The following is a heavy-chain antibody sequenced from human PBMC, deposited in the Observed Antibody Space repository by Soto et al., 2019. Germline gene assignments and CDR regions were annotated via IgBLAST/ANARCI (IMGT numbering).Heavy chain of an antibody. Sequence: QLHLVQSGAEVKKPGSSVKVSCKASGGTFSSCTISWVRQAPGQGLEWLGGIIPMFGTLYYAQKFQGRLTIAADSSTSTAYMELSTLRSDDTAVYYCARKVASSDDAFDIWGQGTMVTVSS. J-gene: IGHJ3*02. D-gene: IGHD6-6*01. CDR2: IIPMFGTL. V-gene: IGHV1-69*06. CDR3: ARKVASSDDAFDI. CDR1: GGTFSSCT.